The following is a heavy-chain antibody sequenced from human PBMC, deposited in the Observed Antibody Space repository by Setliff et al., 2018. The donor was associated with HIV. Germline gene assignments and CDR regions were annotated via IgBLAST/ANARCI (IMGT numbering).Heavy chain of an antibody. D-gene: IGHD6-13*01. J-gene: IGHJ6*03. CDR1: GFKFSSYW. CDR2: ISGSGATT. CDR3: AKTTPSSIRSPYYYYMDV. Sequence: HPGGSLRLSCAVSGFKFSSYWMHWVRQAPGKGLEWVSGISGSGATTNYADSVKGRFTISRDNPKNTLYLQMSTLRAEDTAVYYCAKTTPSSIRSPYYYYMDVWGKGTTVTVSS. V-gene: IGHV3-23*01.